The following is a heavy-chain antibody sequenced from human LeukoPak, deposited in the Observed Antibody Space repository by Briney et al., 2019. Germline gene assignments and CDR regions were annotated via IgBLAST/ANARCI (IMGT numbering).Heavy chain of an antibody. CDR2: ISPSGDAT. J-gene: IGHJ4*02. CDR1: GFTFSSYG. CDR3: AKSTAWGEGSGGFNY. Sequence: AGGSLRLSCAASGFTFSSYGMHWVRQAPGKGLEWVSGISPSGDATFYADSVKGRFTISRDNSKNTVYLQMNSLRTEDTAVYYCAKSTAWGEGSGGFNYWGQGTLVTVSS. V-gene: IGHV3-23*01. D-gene: IGHD2-15*01.